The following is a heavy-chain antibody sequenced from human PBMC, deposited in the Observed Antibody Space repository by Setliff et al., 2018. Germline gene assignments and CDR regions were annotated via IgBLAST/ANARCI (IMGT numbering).Heavy chain of an antibody. CDR2: INPDSGDT. CDR1: GNRFTDYN. V-gene: IGHV1-2*02. D-gene: IGHD5-12*01. Sequence: GASVKVSCKASGNRFTDYNLHWVRQAPGQGLEWMGWINPDSGDTHSAQKFQGRLTMTRDTSISTAYMELSSLRSDDTAVYYCARQPMDTIMVTFDYWGQGILVTVSS. CDR3: ARQPMDTIMVTFDY. J-gene: IGHJ4*02.